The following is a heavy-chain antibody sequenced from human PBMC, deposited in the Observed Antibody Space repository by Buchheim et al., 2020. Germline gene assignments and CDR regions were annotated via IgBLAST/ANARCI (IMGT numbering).Heavy chain of an antibody. CDR2: INHSGST. V-gene: IGHV4-34*01. D-gene: IGHD6-13*01. J-gene: IGHJ4*02. Sequence: QVQLQQWGAGLLKPSETLSLTCAVYGGCFSGYYWSWIRQPPGKGLEWIGEINHSGSTNYNPSLKSRVTISVDTSKNQFSLKLSSVTAADTAVYYCARGLLTGSCPYYWGQGTL. CDR1: GGCFSGYY. CDR3: ARGLLTGSCPYY.